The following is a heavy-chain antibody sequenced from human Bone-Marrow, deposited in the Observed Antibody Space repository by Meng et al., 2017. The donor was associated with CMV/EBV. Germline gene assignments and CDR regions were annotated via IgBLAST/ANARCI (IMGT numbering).Heavy chain of an antibody. D-gene: IGHD6-13*01. CDR1: GFTFSSYS. CDR3: ARDGAATYGMDV. V-gene: IGHV3-21*01. J-gene: IGHJ6*02. Sequence: GGSLRLSCAASGFTFSSYSMNWVRQAPGKGLEWVSSISSSSSYIYYADSVKGRFTISRDNAKNPLYLQMNSLRAEDTAVYYCARDGAATYGMDVWGQGTTVTVSS. CDR2: ISSSSSYI.